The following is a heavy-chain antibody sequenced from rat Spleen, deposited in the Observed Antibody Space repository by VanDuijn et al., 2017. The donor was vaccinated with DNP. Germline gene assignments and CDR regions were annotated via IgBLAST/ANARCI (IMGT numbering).Heavy chain of an antibody. CDR3: ARPPGFDY. D-gene: IGHD1-4*01. CDR2: IRTGGEDT. J-gene: IGHJ2*01. CDR1: GFTFNTYY. V-gene: IGHV5-25*01. Sequence: EVQLVESGGGLVQPGRSMSLSCTASGFTFNTYYMAWVRQAPTKGLEWVASIRTGGEDTYYRDSVKGRFTISRDNAKSTLYLQMDSLRSEDTATYYCARPPGFDYWGQGVMVTVSS.